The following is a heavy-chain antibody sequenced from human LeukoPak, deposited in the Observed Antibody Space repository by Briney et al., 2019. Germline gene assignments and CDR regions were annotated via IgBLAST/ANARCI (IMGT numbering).Heavy chain of an antibody. CDR2: ISGSGGST. D-gene: IGHD3/OR15-3a*01. CDR1: GFTFSSYA. J-gene: IGHJ4*02. Sequence: PGGSLRLSCAASGFTFSSYAMSWVRQAPGKGVEWVSAISGSGGSTYYADSVKGRFTISRDNSNNTVYLQMNSLRAEDTAVYYCARDSSRVDYWGQGTLVTVSS. V-gene: IGHV3-23*01. CDR3: ARDSSRVDY.